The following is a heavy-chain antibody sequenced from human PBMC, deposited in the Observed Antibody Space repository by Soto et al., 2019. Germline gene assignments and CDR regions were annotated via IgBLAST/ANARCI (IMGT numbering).Heavy chain of an antibody. CDR2: IKEDGSTK. CDR3: ATTAAAAASD. V-gene: IGHV3-7*01. J-gene: IGHJ4*02. Sequence: WWSLRLSCLGSVFTFSIYWMAWVRQAPGKGLEWVANIKEDGSTKFYADSVKGRFTISRDNAKNSLFLQMNSLRAEDTAVYYCATTAAAAASDWGQGTLVTVSS. CDR1: VFTFSIYW. D-gene: IGHD6-13*01.